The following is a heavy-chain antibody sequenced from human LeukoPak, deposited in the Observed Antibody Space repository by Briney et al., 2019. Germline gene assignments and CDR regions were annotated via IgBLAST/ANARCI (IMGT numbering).Heavy chain of an antibody. J-gene: IGHJ4*02. V-gene: IGHV1-46*01. CDR3: ASPGYSSGWPLDY. Sequence: VASVKVSCKASGYTFTSYYMHWARQAPGQGLEWMGIINPSGGSTSYAQKFQGRVTMTRDMSTSTVYMELSSLRSEDTAVYYCASPGYSSGWPLDYWGQGTLVTVSS. CDR2: INPSGGST. D-gene: IGHD6-19*01. CDR1: GYTFTSYY.